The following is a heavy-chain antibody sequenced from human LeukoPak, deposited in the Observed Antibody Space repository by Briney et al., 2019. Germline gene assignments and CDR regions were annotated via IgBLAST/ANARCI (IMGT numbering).Heavy chain of an antibody. J-gene: IGHJ2*01. Sequence: SETLSLTCTVSGGSISSYYWSWIRQPPGKGLEWIGYMYYSGSTDYNPSLKSRVTLSVDTSNNHFSLNLCSVTAADTAVYYCARKSLTGRFNDYDVWSFDLWGRGTLVTVSS. CDR1: GGSISSYY. D-gene: IGHD5-12*01. CDR3: ARKSLTGRFNDYDVWSFDL. V-gene: IGHV4-59*08. CDR2: MYYSGST.